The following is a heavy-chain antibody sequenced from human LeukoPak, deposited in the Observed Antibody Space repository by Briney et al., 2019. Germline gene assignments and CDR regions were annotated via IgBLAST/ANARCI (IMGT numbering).Heavy chain of an antibody. D-gene: IGHD5-12*01. CDR2: IIPILGIA. J-gene: IGHJ3*02. CDR1: GGTFSSYA. CDR3: ARDFYSGHEGNAFDI. V-gene: IGHV1-69*04. Sequence: SVKLSCTASGGTFSSYAITWVRQAPGKGLEWMGSIIPILGIANDAQKFQGRVTIIADKSTSTAYMELSSLRSEDTAVYYCARDFYSGHEGNAFDIWGQGTMVTVSS.